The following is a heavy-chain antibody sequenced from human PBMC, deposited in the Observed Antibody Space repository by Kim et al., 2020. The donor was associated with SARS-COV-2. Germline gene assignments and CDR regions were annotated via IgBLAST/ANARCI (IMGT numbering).Heavy chain of an antibody. J-gene: IGHJ4*02. CDR1: RDSVSSNSAA. V-gene: IGHV6-1*01. D-gene: IGHD6-13*01. CDR2: TYYRSKWYN. Sequence: SQTLSLTCAISRDSVSSNSAAWNWIRQSPSRGLEWLGRTYYRSKWYNDYAVSVKSRITINADTSKNQFSLQLNSVTPEDTAVYYCARGGPGLIEVDSSSWFYFDYWGQGALVTVSS. CDR3: ARGGPGLIEVDSSSWFYFDY.